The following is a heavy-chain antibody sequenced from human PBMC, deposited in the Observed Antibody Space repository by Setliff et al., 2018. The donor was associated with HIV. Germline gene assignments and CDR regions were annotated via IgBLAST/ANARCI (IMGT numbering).Heavy chain of an antibody. CDR1: GGSISSGGYY. CDR3: ARGYPVSYYYYMDV. D-gene: IGHD3-16*02. CDR2: IYYSWST. Sequence: PSETLSLTCTVSGGSISSGGYYWSWIRQQPGKGLEWMGYIYYSWSTYYNTSLKIRVTISVDTSKNQFSLKLSSVTAADTAVYYCARGYPVSYYYYMDVWGKGTTVTRLL. J-gene: IGHJ6*03. V-gene: IGHV4-31*03.